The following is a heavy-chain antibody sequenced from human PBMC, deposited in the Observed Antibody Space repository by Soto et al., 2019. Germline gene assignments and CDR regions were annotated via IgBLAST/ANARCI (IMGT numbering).Heavy chain of an antibody. CDR2: ISYDGSNK. D-gene: IGHD3-10*01. J-gene: IGHJ6*02. CDR1: GFTLSSYG. CDR3: AKDIKYGSGSSPDYYYYGMDV. Sequence: HPGGSLRLSCAASGFTLSSYGMHWVRQAPGKGLEWVAVISYDGSNKYYADPVKGRFTISRDNSKNTLYLQMNSLRAEDTAVYYCAKDIKYGSGSSPDYYYYGMDVWGQGTLVTVSS. V-gene: IGHV3-30*18.